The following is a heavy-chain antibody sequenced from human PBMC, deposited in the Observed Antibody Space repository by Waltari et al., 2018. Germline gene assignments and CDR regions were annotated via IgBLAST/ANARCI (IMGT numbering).Heavy chain of an antibody. CDR3: TTDQSNAFDI. CDR2: IKSKNDGGIE. Sequence: EVQLVESGGDLVKPGGSLRLSCAASGFTFTKAWMSWVRQAPGKGLEWVGRIKSKNDGGIEEYVAPVKGRFTSSRDDSKITMYLQMNSLKIEDTGVYYCTTDQSNAFDIWGQGTMVTVSS. CDR1: GFTFTKAW. V-gene: IGHV3-15*01. J-gene: IGHJ3*02.